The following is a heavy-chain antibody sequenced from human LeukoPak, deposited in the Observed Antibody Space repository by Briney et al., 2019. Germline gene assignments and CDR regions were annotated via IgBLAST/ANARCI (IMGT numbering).Heavy chain of an antibody. CDR3: AKDQAPQDIVVVPAY. V-gene: IGHV3-30*02. CDR1: GFTFSRYG. Sequence: GGSLRLSCAASGFTFSRYGMHWVRQAPGKGLAWVAFIRYDGSNKYYADSVKGRFTISRDNSKNTLYLQMNSLRAEDTAVYYCAKDQAPQDIVVVPAYWGQGTLVTVSS. D-gene: IGHD2-2*01. J-gene: IGHJ4*02. CDR2: IRYDGSNK.